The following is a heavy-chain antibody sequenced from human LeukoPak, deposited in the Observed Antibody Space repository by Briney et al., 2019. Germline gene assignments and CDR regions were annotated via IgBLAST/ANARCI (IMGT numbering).Heavy chain of an antibody. CDR3: ARSISGTSVAPDY. V-gene: IGHV5-51*01. J-gene: IGHJ4*02. CDR1: GYSFTKYW. D-gene: IGHD5-12*01. CDR2: IYPGDSDT. Sequence: GESLKISCKGSGYSFTKYWIGWVRQMPGKGLGWMGIIYPGDSDTRYSPSLQGQVTISADKSITTAYLQWSSLKASDTAMYYCARSISGTSVAPDYWGQGTLVTVSS.